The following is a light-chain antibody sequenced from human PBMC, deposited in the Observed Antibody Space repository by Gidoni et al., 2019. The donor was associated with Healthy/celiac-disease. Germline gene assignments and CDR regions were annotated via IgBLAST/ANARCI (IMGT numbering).Light chain of an antibody. CDR3: QQYNNWPT. CDR2: GAS. V-gene: IGKV3-15*01. CDR1: QSVSSN. J-gene: IGKJ3*01. Sequence: EIFMTQPPATLSVSPGERATLSCRASQSVSSNLAWYQQKPGQAPRLLIYGASTRATGIPARFSGSGSGTEFTLTISSLQSEDFAVYYCQQYNNWPTFGPGTKVDIK.